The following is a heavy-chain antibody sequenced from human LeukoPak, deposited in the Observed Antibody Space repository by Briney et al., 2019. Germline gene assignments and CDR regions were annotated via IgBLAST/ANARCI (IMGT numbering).Heavy chain of an antibody. V-gene: IGHV1-8*01. CDR2: MNPNSGNT. CDR3: ARIAVAGTGGFDP. J-gene: IGHJ5*02. D-gene: IGHD6-19*01. CDR1: GGTFSSYT. Sequence: ASVKVSCKASGGTFSSYTINWVRQATGQGLEWMGWMNPNSGNTGYAQKFQGRVTITRNTSISTAYMELSSLRSEDTAVYYCARIAVAGTGGFDPWGQGTLVTVSS.